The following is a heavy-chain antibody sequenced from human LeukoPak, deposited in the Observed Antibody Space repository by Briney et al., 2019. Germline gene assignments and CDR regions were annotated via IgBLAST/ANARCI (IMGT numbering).Heavy chain of an antibody. CDR2: INPSGGST. V-gene: IGHV1-46*01. J-gene: IGHJ4*02. D-gene: IGHD3-10*01. Sequence: GASVKVSCKASGYTFTSYGISWVRQAPGQGLEWMGIINPSGGSTSYAQKFQGRVTMTRDTSTSTVYMELSSLRSEDTAVYYCAGGARSTMVRGVIMPWGLDYWGQGTLVTVSS. CDR1: GYTFTSYG. CDR3: AGGARSTMVRGVIMPWGLDY.